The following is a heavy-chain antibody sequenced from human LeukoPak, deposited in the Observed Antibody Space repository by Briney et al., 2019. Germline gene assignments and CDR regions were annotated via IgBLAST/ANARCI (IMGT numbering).Heavy chain of an antibody. V-gene: IGHV4-59*01. CDR1: GGSISSYY. D-gene: IGHD6-13*01. J-gene: IGHJ1*01. CDR3: ARAGYSSSWYVLQH. Sequence: SETLSLTCTVSGGSISSYYWSWIRQPPGKGLEWIGYIYYSGSTNYNPSLKSRVTISVDTSKNQFSLKLSSVTAADTAVYYCARAGYSSSWYVLQHWGQGTLVTVSS. CDR2: IYYSGST.